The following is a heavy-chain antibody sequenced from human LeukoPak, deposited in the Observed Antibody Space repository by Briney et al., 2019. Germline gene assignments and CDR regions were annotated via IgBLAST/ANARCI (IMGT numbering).Heavy chain of an antibody. V-gene: IGHV3-9*01. J-gene: IGHJ1*01. CDR1: GFTFDDYA. D-gene: IGHD4-23*01. CDR2: ISWNSGSI. CDR3: AKDRYGGNSGYFQH. Sequence: PGRSLRLSCAASGFTFDDYAMHWVRQAPGKGLEWVSGISWNSGSIGYADSVKGRFTISRDNAKNSLYLQMNSLRAEATALYYCAKDRYGGNSGYFQHWGQGTLVTVSS.